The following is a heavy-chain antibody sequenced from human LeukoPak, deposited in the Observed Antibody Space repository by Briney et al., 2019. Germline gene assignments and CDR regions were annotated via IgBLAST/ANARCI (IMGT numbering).Heavy chain of an antibody. CDR3: ARGVSGFFDY. J-gene: IGHJ4*02. V-gene: IGHV3-30*01. Sequence: GRSLRLSCAASGFTFSTYGVHWVRQAPGEGLEWVAVISDDGTKKYYADSVKGRFTISRDNSKNTLYLQMNSLRPEDTAVYYCARGVSGFFDYWGQGTLVTVSS. D-gene: IGHD3-3*01. CDR1: GFTFSTYG. CDR2: ISDDGTKK.